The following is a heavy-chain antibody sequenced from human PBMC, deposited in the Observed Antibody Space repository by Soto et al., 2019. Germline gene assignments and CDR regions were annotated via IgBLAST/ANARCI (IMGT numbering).Heavy chain of an antibody. CDR1: GFTFNSYG. CDR3: ARGDYHDTSGPFSDAFDV. CDR2: ISHDGSKT. Sequence: GGSLRLSCAASGFTFNSYGIHWVRQAPGKGLEWVAVISHDGSKTNYADSVKGRFTISRDNTKNSLYLQMNSLRAEDTAVYYCARGDYHDTSGPFSDAFDVWGQGTMVTVSS. J-gene: IGHJ3*01. D-gene: IGHD3-22*01. V-gene: IGHV3-30*03.